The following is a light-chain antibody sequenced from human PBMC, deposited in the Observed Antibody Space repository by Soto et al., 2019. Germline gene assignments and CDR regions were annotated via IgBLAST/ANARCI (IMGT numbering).Light chain of an antibody. V-gene: IGLV2-11*01. Sequence: QSVLTQPRSVSGSPGQSVTISCTGTSSDVGGYNYVSWYLQHPGKAPKFMIYDVSKRPSGVPDRFSGSKSGNTASLTISGLQSEDEADYYCCSFAGNYIYVFGTGTKVTV. CDR1: SSDVGGYNY. CDR2: DVS. J-gene: IGLJ1*01. CDR3: CSFAGNYIYV.